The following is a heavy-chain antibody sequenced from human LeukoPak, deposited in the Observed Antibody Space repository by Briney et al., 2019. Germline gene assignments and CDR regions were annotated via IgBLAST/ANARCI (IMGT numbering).Heavy chain of an antibody. CDR1: GYTFTSFY. V-gene: IGHV1-46*01. CDR2: IHSGGGST. CDR3: ARRTYIAARPIYYYYYYMDV. J-gene: IGHJ6*03. Sequence: ASVKVSCKASGYTFTSFYLHWVRQAPGQGLEWMGMIHSGGGSTTYAQKFQGRVSMTRNTSISTAYMELSSLRSEDTAVYYCARRTYIAARPIYYYYYYMDVWGKGTTVTVSS. D-gene: IGHD6-6*01.